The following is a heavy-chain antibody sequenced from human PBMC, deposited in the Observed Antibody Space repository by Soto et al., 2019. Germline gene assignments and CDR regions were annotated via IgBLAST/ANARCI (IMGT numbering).Heavy chain of an antibody. CDR1: GGSISSYY. D-gene: IGHD3-10*01. V-gene: IGHV4-59*01. CDR3: ARGTNNPTMFDP. Sequence: QVQLQESGPGLVKPSETLSLTCTVSGGSISSYYWSWIRQPPGKGLEWIGCIYYSGSTNYNPSLKSRVTRSVDTSKNQFSLKLSSVTAADTAVYYCARGTNNPTMFDPWGQGTLVTVSS. CDR2: IYYSGST. J-gene: IGHJ5*02.